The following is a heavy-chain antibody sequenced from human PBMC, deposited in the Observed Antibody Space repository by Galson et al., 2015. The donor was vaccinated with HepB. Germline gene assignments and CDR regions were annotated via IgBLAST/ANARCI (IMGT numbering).Heavy chain of an antibody. V-gene: IGHV4-59*08. Sequence: SETLSLTCTVSGGSISSYYWSWIRQPPGKGLEWIGYIYYSGSTNYNPSLKSRVTISVDTSKNQFSLKLSSVTAADTAVYYCARSYGDYVFMDVWGQGTTVTVSS. J-gene: IGHJ6*02. D-gene: IGHD4-17*01. CDR1: GGSISSYY. CDR3: ARSYGDYVFMDV. CDR2: IYYSGST.